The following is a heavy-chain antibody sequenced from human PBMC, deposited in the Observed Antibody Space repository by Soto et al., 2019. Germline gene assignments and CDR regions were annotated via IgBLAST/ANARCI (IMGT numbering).Heavy chain of an antibody. D-gene: IGHD3-22*01. J-gene: IGHJ4*02. Sequence: GPLRLPKAASWGTCSNVWRSRVRQAPRKGLEWGDSSKGEADGRTTDYAAPVKGRISISRDHSKDTLYLQMDSLGPDDTALYYCVRDGDNTGYYFTSYFAHWGQGAPVTVS. CDR2: SKGEADGRTT. V-gene: IGHV3-15*05. CDR1: WGTCSNVW. CDR3: VRDGDNTGYYFTSYFAH.